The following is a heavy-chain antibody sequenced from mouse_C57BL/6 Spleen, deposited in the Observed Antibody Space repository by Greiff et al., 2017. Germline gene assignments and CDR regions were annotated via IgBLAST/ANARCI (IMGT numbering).Heavy chain of an antibody. CDR3: ARWRYYGSSIYWYFDV. D-gene: IGHD1-1*01. Sequence: QVQLQQPGAELVKPGASVKMSCKASGYTFTSYWITWVKQRPGQGLEWIGDIYPGSGSTNYNEKFKSKATLTVDTSSSTAYMQLSSLTSEDSAVYYCARWRYYGSSIYWYFDVWGTGTTVTVSS. CDR1: GYTFTSYW. V-gene: IGHV1-55*01. CDR2: IYPGSGST. J-gene: IGHJ1*03.